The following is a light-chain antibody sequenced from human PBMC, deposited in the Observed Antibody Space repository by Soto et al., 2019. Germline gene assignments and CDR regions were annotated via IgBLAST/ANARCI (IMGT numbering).Light chain of an antibody. CDR3: QRYGGPSWT. CDR2: GAS. CDR1: QSITSNY. J-gene: IGKJ1*01. V-gene: IGKV3-20*01. Sequence: EIVLTQSPGTLSLSPGERATLSCRASQSITSNYLAWYQQKPGQAPRLLIFGASSRATGIPDKFSGSGSGKDFTLTISRLEPDDFAVYCCQRYGGPSWTFGQGTRVEIK.